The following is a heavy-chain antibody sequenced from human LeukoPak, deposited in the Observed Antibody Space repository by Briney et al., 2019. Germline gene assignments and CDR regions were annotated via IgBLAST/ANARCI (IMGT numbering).Heavy chain of an antibody. CDR2: IYYGGSN. CDR3: ARAIYSSGWGTSVY. J-gene: IGHJ4*02. CDR1: GGSIISDY. Sequence: RASESLSLTCTVSGGSIISDYGSWVQQPPGKGLEWIGYIYYGGSNNNNRCLQGRVTISVDTSKNQFSLKLSSVTAADTAVYYCARAIYSSGWGTSVYWGQGTLVTVSS. V-gene: IGHV4-59*01. D-gene: IGHD6-19*01.